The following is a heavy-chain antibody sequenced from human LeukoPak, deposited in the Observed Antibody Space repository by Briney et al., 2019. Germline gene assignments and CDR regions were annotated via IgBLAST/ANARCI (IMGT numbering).Heavy chain of an antibody. CDR2: IYSSGNT. CDR3: TTVLSSNRYNLCDY. CDR1: GFTVSSNY. D-gene: IGHD6-13*01. J-gene: IGHJ4*02. V-gene: IGHV3-53*01. Sequence: PGGSLRLSCAASGFTVSSNYMSWVRQAPGRGLEWVSIIYSSGNTYYTDSVKGRFTISRDNAKNTLYLQMNNLGAEDTAVYYCTTVLSSNRYNLCDYWGQGTLVTVSS.